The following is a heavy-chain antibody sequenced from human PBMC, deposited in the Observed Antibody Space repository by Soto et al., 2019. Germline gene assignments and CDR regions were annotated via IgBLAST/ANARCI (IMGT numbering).Heavy chain of an antibody. V-gene: IGHV5-51*01. D-gene: IGHD1-26*01. CDR1: CYSFTSYW. CDR2: IYPGDSDT. Sequence: GESLKISCKVSCYSFTSYWIGWLRQMPGKVLEWMGIIYPGDSDTRYSPSFQGQVTISADKSISTAYLQWSSLKASDTAMYYCARQSGSYRHYYYYGMEVWGQGTTVSVSS. J-gene: IGHJ6*01. CDR3: ARQSGSYRHYYYYGMEV.